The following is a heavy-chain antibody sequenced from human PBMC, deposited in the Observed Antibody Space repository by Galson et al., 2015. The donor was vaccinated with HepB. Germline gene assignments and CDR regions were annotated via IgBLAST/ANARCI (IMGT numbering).Heavy chain of an antibody. CDR2: ISGSGGST. Sequence: SLRLSCAASGFTFSSYAMSWVRQAPGKGLEWVSAISGSGGSTYYADFVKGRFTISRDNSKKTLYLQMNSLRAEDTAVYYCAKAGSGKYNWFAPWGQGTLVTVSS. CDR3: AKAGSGKYNWFAP. D-gene: IGHD3-10*01. CDR1: GFTFSSYA. J-gene: IGHJ5*02. V-gene: IGHV3-23*01.